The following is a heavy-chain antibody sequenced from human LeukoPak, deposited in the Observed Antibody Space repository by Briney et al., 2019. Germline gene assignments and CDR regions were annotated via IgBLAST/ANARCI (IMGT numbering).Heavy chain of an antibody. J-gene: IGHJ4*02. Sequence: PSETLSLTCAVSGGSISSGGYSWSWIRQPPGTGLEWIGYIYHSGSTYYNPSLKSRVTISVDRSKNQFSLKLSSVTAADTAVYYCARGPVSHRRFDYWGQGTLVTVSS. V-gene: IGHV4-30-2*01. CDR1: GGSISSGGYS. D-gene: IGHD1-14*01. CDR3: ARGPVSHRRFDY. CDR2: IYHSGST.